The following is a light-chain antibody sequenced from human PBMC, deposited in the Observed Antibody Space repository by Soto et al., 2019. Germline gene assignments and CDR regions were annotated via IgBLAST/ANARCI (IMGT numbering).Light chain of an antibody. Sequence: DIQMTQSPSSLSASVGDRVTITCRASQSINSNLNWYQQKPGKVPKLLICAASSLQSGVPSRFSGSGSGTDFTLTISSLQLEDFATYYCQQSYSTPRTFGQGTKVEIK. CDR3: QQSYSTPRT. J-gene: IGKJ1*01. CDR1: QSINSN. V-gene: IGKV1-39*01. CDR2: AAS.